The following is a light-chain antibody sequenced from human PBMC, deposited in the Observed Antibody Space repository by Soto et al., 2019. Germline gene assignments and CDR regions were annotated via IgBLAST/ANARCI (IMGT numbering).Light chain of an antibody. J-gene: IGKJ3*01. CDR3: QQANSFPPT. CDR2: AAS. V-gene: IGKV1D-12*01. CDR1: QGISKW. Sequence: DFQMTQSPSSVSASIGDRVTITCRASQGISKWVAWYQQKPGGAPKLLIYAASILQSGVPSRFRGSGSGTDFTLTISSLQPEDFASYYCQQANSFPPTFGPGTKVDIK.